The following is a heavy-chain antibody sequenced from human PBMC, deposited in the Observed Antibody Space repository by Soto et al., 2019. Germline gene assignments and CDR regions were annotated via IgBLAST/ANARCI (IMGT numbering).Heavy chain of an antibody. J-gene: IGHJ6*02. CDR1: GGSISSYY. Sequence: QVQLQESGPGLVKPSETLSLTCTVSGGSISSYYWSWIRQPPGKGLEWIGYIYYSGSTNYDPSLKSRVTISVDTSKNQFSLKLRSVTAADTAAYYCARVDSLYYYYGMDVWGQGTTVTVSS. CDR3: ARVDSLYYYYGMDV. CDR2: IYYSGST. V-gene: IGHV4-59*01. D-gene: IGHD2-21*01.